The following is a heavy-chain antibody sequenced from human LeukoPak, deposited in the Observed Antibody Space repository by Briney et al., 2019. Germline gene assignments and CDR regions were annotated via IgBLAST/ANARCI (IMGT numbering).Heavy chain of an antibody. CDR2: IYHSGSP. CDR1: GYSISSGYY. Sequence: SETLSLTCTVSGYSISSGYYWGWIRQPPGKGLEWIGSIYHSGSPYYNPSLKSRVTISVDTSKNHFSLKLSSVTAADTAVYYCARGNWNDVVGYYFDYWGQGTLVTVSS. CDR3: ARGNWNDVVGYYFDY. J-gene: IGHJ4*02. V-gene: IGHV4-38-2*02. D-gene: IGHD1-1*01.